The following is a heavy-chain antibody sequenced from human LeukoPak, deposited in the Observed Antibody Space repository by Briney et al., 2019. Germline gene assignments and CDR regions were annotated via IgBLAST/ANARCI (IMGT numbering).Heavy chain of an antibody. CDR2: VNQSGST. CDR3: ARRVGYSGYDLRIDP. D-gene: IGHD5-12*01. CDR1: GGSLSGDN. J-gene: IGHJ5*02. V-gene: IGHV4-34*01. Sequence: SETLSLTCAVYGGSLSGDNWSWIRQSPGKGLEWIGEVNQSGSTNRNPSLKRRVTISVDTSKSQFSLNLRSVTAADTAVYYCARRVGYSGYDLRIDPWGQGTLVTVSS.